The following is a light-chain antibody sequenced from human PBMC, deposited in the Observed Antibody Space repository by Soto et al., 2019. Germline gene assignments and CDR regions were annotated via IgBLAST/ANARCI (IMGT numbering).Light chain of an antibody. CDR1: QSISNW. V-gene: IGKV1-5*03. CDR2: KTS. J-gene: IGKJ1*01. Sequence: DIQMTQSPSTLSASVGDRVTITCRASQSISNWLAWYQQKPGKAPKILIYKTSSLESGVPSRFSGSGSGTEFTLTISSLQSEDFAVYYCQQYNNWPRGTFGQGTKVDIK. CDR3: QQYNNWPRGT.